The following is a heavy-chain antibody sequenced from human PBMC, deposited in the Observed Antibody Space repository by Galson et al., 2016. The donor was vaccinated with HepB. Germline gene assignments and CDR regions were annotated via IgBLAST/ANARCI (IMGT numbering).Heavy chain of an antibody. CDR3: AKEGYTSTWYEGGVDV. CDR2: ITRGSNYI. CDR1: GFTFSSYN. D-gene: IGHD6-13*01. Sequence: SLRLSCAASGFTFSSYNMNWVRQAPGKGLEWVSCITRGSNYIYYTDSVKGRFTISRDNAKNSLFLQMNSLRAEDTAVYYCAKEGYTSTWYEGGVDVWGQGTTVTVSS. V-gene: IGHV3-21*01. J-gene: IGHJ6*02.